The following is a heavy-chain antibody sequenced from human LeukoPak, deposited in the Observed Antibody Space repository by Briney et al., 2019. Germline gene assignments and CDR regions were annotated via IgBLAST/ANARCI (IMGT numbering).Heavy chain of an antibody. V-gene: IGHV4-34*08. Sequence: SETMYLTCAVYVGTFSGYYWSWIRHPPWKGLEWIGEINHSGSTNYNPSLKSRVTISVDTSKNQFSLKLSSVTAADTAVYYCTIGRSWDFDYWGQGTLVTVSS. J-gene: IGHJ4*02. D-gene: IGHD2-15*01. CDR1: VGTFSGYY. CDR2: INHSGST. CDR3: TIGRSWDFDY.